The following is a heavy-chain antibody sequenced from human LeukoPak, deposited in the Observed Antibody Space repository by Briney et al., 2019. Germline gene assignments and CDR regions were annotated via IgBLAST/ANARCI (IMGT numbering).Heavy chain of an antibody. Sequence: TETLSLTCTVSGGSISSSSYYWGWIRQPPGKGLEWIGSIYYSGSTYYNTSLKSRVTISVDTSKDQFSLKLSSVTAADTAVYYCARARSGSGWYWFDPWGQGTLVIVSS. J-gene: IGHJ5*02. CDR2: IYYSGST. V-gene: IGHV4-39*07. D-gene: IGHD6-19*01. CDR1: GGSISSSSYY. CDR3: ARARSGSGWYWFDP.